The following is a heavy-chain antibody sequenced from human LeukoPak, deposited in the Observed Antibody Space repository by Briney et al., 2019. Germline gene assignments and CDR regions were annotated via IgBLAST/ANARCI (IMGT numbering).Heavy chain of an antibody. D-gene: IGHD4-17*01. CDR2: IYYSGST. V-gene: IGHV4-39*01. CDR1: GGSISSSSYY. J-gene: IGHJ4*02. Sequence: SETLSLTCTVSGGSISSSSYYWGWIRQPPGKGLEWIGSIYYSGSTYYNPSLKSRVTISVDTSKNEFSLKLSSVTAADTAVYYCARQYGDPSYFDYWGQGTLVTVPS. CDR3: ARQYGDPSYFDY.